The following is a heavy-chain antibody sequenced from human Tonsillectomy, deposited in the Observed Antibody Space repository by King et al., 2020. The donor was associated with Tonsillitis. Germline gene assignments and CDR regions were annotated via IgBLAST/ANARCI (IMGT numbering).Heavy chain of an antibody. V-gene: IGHV3-30-3*01. CDR1: GFTFSSYA. CDR3: ARDLYYYDSSGYFDY. Sequence: VQLVESGGGVVQPGRSLRLSCAASGFTFSSYAMHWVRQAPGKGLEWVAVISYDGSNKYYADSVKGRFTISRDNSKNTLYLQMNSLRAEDTAVYYCARDLYYYDSSGYFDYWGPGNPGHRLL. J-gene: IGHJ4*02. D-gene: IGHD3-22*01. CDR2: ISYDGSNK.